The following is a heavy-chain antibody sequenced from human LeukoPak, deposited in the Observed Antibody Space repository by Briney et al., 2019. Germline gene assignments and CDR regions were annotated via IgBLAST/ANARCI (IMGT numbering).Heavy chain of an antibody. Sequence: PGRSLRLSCAASGFTFDDYAMHWVRQAPGKGLEWVSGISWNSGSVGYADSVKGRFTISRDNAKNSLYLQMNSLRAEDMALYYCAKGDHLSGYDYVGGFDYWGQGTLVTVSS. CDR1: GFTFDDYA. CDR2: ISWNSGSV. V-gene: IGHV3-9*03. D-gene: IGHD5-12*01. CDR3: AKGDHLSGYDYVGGFDY. J-gene: IGHJ4*02.